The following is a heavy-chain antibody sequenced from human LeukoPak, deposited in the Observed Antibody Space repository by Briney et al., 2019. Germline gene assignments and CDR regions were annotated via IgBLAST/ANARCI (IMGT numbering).Heavy chain of an antibody. D-gene: IGHD3-16*01. CDR1: GYTFTSYG. CDR2: INPNSGGT. J-gene: IGHJ4*02. V-gene: IGHV1-2*02. Sequence: GASVKVSCKASGYTFTSYGISWVRQAPGQGLEWMGWINPNSGGTNYAQKFQGRVTMTRDTSISTAYMELSRLRSDDTAVYYCARDGGADDFDYWGQGTLVTVSS. CDR3: ARDGGADDFDY.